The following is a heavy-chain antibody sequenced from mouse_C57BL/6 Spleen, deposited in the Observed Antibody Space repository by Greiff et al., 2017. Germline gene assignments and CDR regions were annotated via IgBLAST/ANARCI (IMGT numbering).Heavy chain of an antibody. V-gene: IGHV10-1*01. CDR3: VREGVYSFAY. Sequence: EVLVVESGGGLVQPKGSLKLSCAASGFSFNTYAMNWVRQAPGKGLEWVARIRSKSNNYATYYADSVKDRFTISRDDSESMLYLQMNDLKTEDTAVYYCVREGVYSFAYWGQGTLVTVSA. CDR2: IRSKSNNYAT. J-gene: IGHJ3*01. CDR1: GFSFNTYA. D-gene: IGHD2-1*01.